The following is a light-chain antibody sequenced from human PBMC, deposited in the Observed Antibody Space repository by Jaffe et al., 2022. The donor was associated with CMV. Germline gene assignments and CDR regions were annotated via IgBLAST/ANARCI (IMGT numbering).Light chain of an antibody. CDR3: QQTYSIPPIT. J-gene: IGKJ5*01. Sequence: DIQMTQSPSSLSASVGDRVTITCRASQSIDIYLKWYQQKPGKAPKLLIYAASTLQSGVPSRFSGSGSGTDFTLTISSLQPEDFATYYCQQTYSIPPITFGQGTRLEIK. CDR1: QSIDIY. V-gene: IGKV1-39*01. CDR2: AAS.